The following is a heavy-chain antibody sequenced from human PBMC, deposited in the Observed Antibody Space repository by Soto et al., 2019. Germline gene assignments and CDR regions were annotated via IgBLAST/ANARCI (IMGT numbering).Heavy chain of an antibody. CDR2: IIPIFGTA. CDR1: GGTFSSYA. J-gene: IGHJ6*02. Sequence: SVKVSCKASGGTFSSYAISWVRQAPGQGXEWMGGIIPIFGTANYAQKFQGRVTITADESPSTAYMELSSPRSADTAVYYCAVEGYCSGGSCPPGYSGMDVWCQGTTVTVSS. CDR3: AVEGYCSGGSCPPGYSGMDV. V-gene: IGHV1-69*13. D-gene: IGHD2-15*01.